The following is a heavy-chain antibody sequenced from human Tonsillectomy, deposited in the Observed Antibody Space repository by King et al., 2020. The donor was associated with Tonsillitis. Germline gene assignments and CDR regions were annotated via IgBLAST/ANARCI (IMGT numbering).Heavy chain of an antibody. CDR2: IRYDGDNK. Sequence: VQLVQSGGGVVQPGGSLRLSCAASGFTFSSYGMHWVRQAPGKGLEWVAFIRYDGDNKYYADSVKGRFTISRDNSKNTLFLQMNSLRAEDTAVYYCAKDLWFGELSAFDSWGQGTLVTVSS. CDR1: GFTFSSYG. D-gene: IGHD3-10*01. CDR3: AKDLWFGELSAFDS. J-gene: IGHJ4*02. V-gene: IGHV3-30*02.